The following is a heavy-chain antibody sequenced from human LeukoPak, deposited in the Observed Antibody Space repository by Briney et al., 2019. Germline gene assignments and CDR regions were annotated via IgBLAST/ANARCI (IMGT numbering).Heavy chain of an antibody. CDR3: AKEMSSGWSAGDYYYFDS. CDR1: GFTVSSNY. Sequence: GGSLRLSCAASGFTVSSNYMSWVRQAPGKGLEWVSVIYSGGSTYYADSVKGRFTISRDNSKNTLYLQMNSLRAEDTAVYYCAKEMSSGWSAGDYYYFDSWGQGTLVTVSS. V-gene: IGHV3-53*01. D-gene: IGHD6-19*01. CDR2: IYSGGST. J-gene: IGHJ4*02.